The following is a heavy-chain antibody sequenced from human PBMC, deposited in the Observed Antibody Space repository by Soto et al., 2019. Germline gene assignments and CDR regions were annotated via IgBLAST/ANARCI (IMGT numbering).Heavy chain of an antibody. Sequence: SETLSLTCTVSGGSISSYYWSWIRQPPGKGLEWIGYIYYSGSTYYNPSLKSRDTISVDTSKNQFSLKLNSMTAADTAVYYCARHGQWLVTGYFYYGMDVWGQGTTVTVSS. V-gene: IGHV4-59*08. CDR3: ARHGQWLVTGYFYYGMDV. J-gene: IGHJ6*02. D-gene: IGHD6-19*01. CDR1: GGSISSYY. CDR2: IYYSGST.